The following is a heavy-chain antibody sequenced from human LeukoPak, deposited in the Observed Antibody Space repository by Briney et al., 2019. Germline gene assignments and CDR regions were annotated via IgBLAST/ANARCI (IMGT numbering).Heavy chain of an antibody. Sequence: PGGSLRLSCAASGFTVSSNYMSWVRQAQGKGLEWVSVIYSGGSTYYADSLKGRFTISRDNSKNTLYLQMNSLRAEDTAVYYCARVRMDLYMDVWGKGTTVTVSS. CDR1: GFTVSSNY. CDR3: ARVRMDLYMDV. J-gene: IGHJ6*03. V-gene: IGHV3-53*01. CDR2: IYSGGST. D-gene: IGHD2-15*01.